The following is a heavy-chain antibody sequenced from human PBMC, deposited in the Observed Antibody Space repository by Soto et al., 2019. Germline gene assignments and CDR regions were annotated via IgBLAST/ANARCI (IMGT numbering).Heavy chain of an antibody. Sequence: SETLSLTCTVSGGSISSSSYYWGWIRQPPGKGLEWIGSIYYSGSAYYNPSLKSRVTISVDTSKNQFSLKLSSVTAADTAVYYCAGLAAEGWIDPWGQGTLVTVSS. J-gene: IGHJ5*02. CDR1: GGSISSSSYY. V-gene: IGHV4-39*01. CDR2: IYYSGSA. CDR3: AGLAAEGWIDP. D-gene: IGHD6-13*01.